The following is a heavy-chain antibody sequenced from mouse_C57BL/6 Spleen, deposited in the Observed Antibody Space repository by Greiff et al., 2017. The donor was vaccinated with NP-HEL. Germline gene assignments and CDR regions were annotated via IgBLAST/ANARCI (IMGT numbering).Heavy chain of an antibody. D-gene: IGHD1-1*02. CDR2: IDPETGGT. V-gene: IGHV1-15*01. CDR1: GYTFTDYE. CDR3: TYGDYAMDY. Sequence: VKLVESGAELVRPGASVTLSCKASGYTFTDYEMHWVKQTPVHGLEWIGAIDPETGGTAYNQKFKGKAILTADKSSSTAYMELRSLTSEDSAVYYCTYGDYAMDYWGQGTSVTVSS. J-gene: IGHJ4*01.